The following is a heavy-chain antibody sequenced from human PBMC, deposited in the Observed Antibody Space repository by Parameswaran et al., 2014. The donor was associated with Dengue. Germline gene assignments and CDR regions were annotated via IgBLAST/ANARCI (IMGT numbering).Heavy chain of an antibody. CDR2: INHSGST. Sequence: WIRQPPGKGLEWIGEINHSGSTNYNPSLKSRVTISVDTSKNQFSLKLSSVTAADTAVYYCARIQASSPVLRFLEWFFYYFDYWGQGTLVTVSS. CDR3: ARIQASSPVLRFLEWFFYYFDY. J-gene: IGHJ4*02. V-gene: IGHV4-34*01. D-gene: IGHD3-3*01.